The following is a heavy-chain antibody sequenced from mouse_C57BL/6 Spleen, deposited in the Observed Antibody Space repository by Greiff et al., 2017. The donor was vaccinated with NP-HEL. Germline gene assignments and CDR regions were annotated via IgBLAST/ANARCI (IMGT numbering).Heavy chain of an antibody. D-gene: IGHD2-4*01. CDR1: GFTFSDYG. J-gene: IGHJ3*01. Sequence: EVQLVESGGGLVQPGGSLKLSCAASGFTFSDYGMAWVRQAPRKGPEWVAFISNLAYSIYYADTVTGRFTISRENAKNTLYLEMSSLRSEDTAMYYCARNYDYDGAWFAYWGQGTLVTVSA. CDR3: ARNYDYDGAWFAY. CDR2: ISNLAYSI. V-gene: IGHV5-15*01.